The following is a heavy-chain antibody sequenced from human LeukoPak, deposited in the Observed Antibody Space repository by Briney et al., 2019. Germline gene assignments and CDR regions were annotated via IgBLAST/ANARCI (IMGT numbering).Heavy chain of an antibody. CDR3: ARGDASIYCSSTSCSPRPWFDH. CDR2: MNPNSGNT. D-gene: IGHD2-2*01. CDR1: GYTFTSCD. Sequence: ASVKVSCKASGYTFTSCDINWVRQAPGQGLEWMGWMNPNSGNTDYAQKFQGRVTMTRNTSISTAYMELSSLRSEDTAVYYCARGDASIYCSSTSCSPRPWFDHWGQGTLVTVSS. J-gene: IGHJ5*02. V-gene: IGHV1-8*01.